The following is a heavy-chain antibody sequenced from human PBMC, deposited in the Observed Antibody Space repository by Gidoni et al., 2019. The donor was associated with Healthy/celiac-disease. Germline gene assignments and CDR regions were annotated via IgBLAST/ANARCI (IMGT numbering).Heavy chain of an antibody. CDR2: IRGSGGST. D-gene: IGHD3-10*01. J-gene: IGHJ4*02. V-gene: IGHV3-23*01. CDR3: AKARPLEGCYFDY. CDR1: GVTVSSYA. Sequence: EVQLLETGGGLEQPGGSLRLCWAASGVTVSSYAMSWVRQAPGKGLEWVSAIRGSGGSTYYADSVTGRFTISRDNSKNTLYLQMNSLRAEDTAVYYCAKARPLEGCYFDYWGQGTLVTVSS.